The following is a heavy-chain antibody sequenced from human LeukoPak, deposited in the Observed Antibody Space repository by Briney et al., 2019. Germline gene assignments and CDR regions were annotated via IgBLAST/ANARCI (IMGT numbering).Heavy chain of an antibody. J-gene: IGHJ4*02. V-gene: IGHV4-59*01. D-gene: IGHD6-13*01. CDR3: ARVTGYMTEDYFDY. CDR1: GGSINSYY. Sequence: SETLSLTCTVSGGSINSYYWSWIRQPPGKGLGWIGYIYYSGSTNYNPSLKSRVTISVDTSKNQFSLRLSSVTAADTAVYYCARVTGYMTEDYFDYWGQGTLITVSS. CDR2: IYYSGST.